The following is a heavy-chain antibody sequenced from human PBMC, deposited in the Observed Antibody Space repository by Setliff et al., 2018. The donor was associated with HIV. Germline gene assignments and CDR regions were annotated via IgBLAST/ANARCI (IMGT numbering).Heavy chain of an antibody. J-gene: IGHJ4*02. V-gene: IGHV1-46*02. D-gene: IGHD2-15*01. CDR3: ARGGYEY. Sequence: GASVKVSCKTSGYSFKTYSIDWVRQAPGQGLEWMGRINPRGGDTDFAQKFQGRLTLTSDTSTSTVYMEVTSLRSEDTALYFCARGGYEYWGQGSLVTV. CDR1: GYSFKTYS. CDR2: INPRGGDT.